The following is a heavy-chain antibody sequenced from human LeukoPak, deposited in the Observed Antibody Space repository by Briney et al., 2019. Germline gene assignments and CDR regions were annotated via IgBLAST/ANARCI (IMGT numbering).Heavy chain of an antibody. CDR3: AREYYYYGMDV. J-gene: IGHJ6*02. CDR2: INSDGSST. V-gene: IGHV3-74*01. Sequence: PGGSLRLSCAASGFTFSSYWMHWVRQAPGKGLVWVSRINSDGSSTSYADSVKGRFTISRDNAKNTLYLQMNSLRAEDTAVYYCAREYYYYGMDVWGQGTTVTVSS. CDR1: GFTFSSYW.